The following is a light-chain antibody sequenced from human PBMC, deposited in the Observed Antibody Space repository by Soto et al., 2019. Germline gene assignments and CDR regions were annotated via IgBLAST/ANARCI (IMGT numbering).Light chain of an antibody. CDR1: QSVSSSY. Sequence: EIVLTQSPGTLSLSPGERATLSCRASQSVSSSYLAWYQQKPGQAPRLLIYGASSRATGIPGRFSGSGSGTDFTFTISRLEPEAFAVYYCQPYGRSPFTFGPGTKVDIK. CDR3: QPYGRSPFT. CDR2: GAS. V-gene: IGKV3-20*01. J-gene: IGKJ3*01.